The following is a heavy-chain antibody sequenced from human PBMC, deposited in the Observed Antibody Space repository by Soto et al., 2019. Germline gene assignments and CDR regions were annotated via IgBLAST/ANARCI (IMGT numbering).Heavy chain of an antibody. J-gene: IGHJ4*02. CDR2: LYYGRSA. CDR1: GDSISSYY. V-gene: IGHV4-59*01. Sequence: QVQLQESGPGLVKPSETLSLTCAVSGDSISSYYCMWIRQPPGKGLESIGYLYYGRSANYNPSLKXRXTXSXXTSLNQCSLTLSSMTAADTAVYYCALRSMAVVPEYWGQGTLVTVSS. D-gene: IGHD3-22*01. CDR3: ALRSMAVVPEY.